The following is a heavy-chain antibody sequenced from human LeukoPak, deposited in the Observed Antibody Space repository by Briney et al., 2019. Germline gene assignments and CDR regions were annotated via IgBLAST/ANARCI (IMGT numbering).Heavy chain of an antibody. Sequence: PGGSLRHSCAASGYTFSSYGMHWVRRAPGKGLEWVAVISYDGSNKYYADFVKGRFTISRDNSKNTLYLQMNSLSAEDTAVYYCANGESSSGLWGQGTLVTVSS. CDR2: ISYDGSNK. V-gene: IGHV3-30*18. D-gene: IGHD6-19*01. CDR1: GYTFSSYG. J-gene: IGHJ4*02. CDR3: ANGESSSGL.